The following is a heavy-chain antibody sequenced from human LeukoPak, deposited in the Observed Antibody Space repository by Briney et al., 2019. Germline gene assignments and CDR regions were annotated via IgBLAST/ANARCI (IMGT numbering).Heavy chain of an antibody. CDR1: GFPLSSYA. Sequence: PGGSLRLSCAASGFPLSSYAMSWVRQAPGKGLEWIGKINHSGSTNYNPSLKSRVTISVDTSKNQFSLKLSSVTAADTAVYYCARHGRTRSFGEVIVTRAPYFDYWGQGTLVTVSS. V-gene: IGHV4-34*01. CDR3: ARHGRTRSFGEVIVTRAPYFDY. CDR2: INHSGST. D-gene: IGHD3-16*02. J-gene: IGHJ4*02.